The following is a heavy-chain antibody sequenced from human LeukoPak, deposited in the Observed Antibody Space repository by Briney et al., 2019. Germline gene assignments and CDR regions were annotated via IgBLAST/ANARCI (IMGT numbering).Heavy chain of an antibody. CDR2: MNPNSGNT. Sequence: ASVKVSCKASGYTFTSYDINWVRQATGQGLEWMGWMNPNSGNTGYAQKFQGRVTITRNTSISTAYMELSSLRSEDTAVYYCARPVPYDFWYWFDPWGQGTLVTVSS. J-gene: IGHJ5*02. CDR3: ARPVPYDFWYWFDP. V-gene: IGHV1-8*03. D-gene: IGHD3-3*01. CDR1: GYTFTSYD.